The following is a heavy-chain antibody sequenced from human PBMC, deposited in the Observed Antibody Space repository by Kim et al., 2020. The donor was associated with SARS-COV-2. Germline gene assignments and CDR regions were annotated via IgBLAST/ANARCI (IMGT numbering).Heavy chain of an antibody. V-gene: IGHV3-30*18. CDR1: GFTFSSYG. CDR2: ISDSGGNK. CDR3: AKEYYEILTGYPSHYFDY. J-gene: IGHJ4*02. D-gene: IGHD3-9*01. Sequence: GGSLRLSCAASGFTFSSYGMNWVRQAPGKGLEWVSVISDSGGNKYYADSVKGRFTISRDNSKNTLYLQMNSLRAEDTAVYYCAKEYYEILTGYPSHYFDYWGQGTLVTLSS.